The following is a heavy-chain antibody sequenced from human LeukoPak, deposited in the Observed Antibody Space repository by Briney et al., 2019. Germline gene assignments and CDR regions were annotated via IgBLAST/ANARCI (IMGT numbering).Heavy chain of an antibody. CDR2: ISGGTT. J-gene: IGHJ4*02. V-gene: IGHV3-49*04. CDR3: SRGSGWLSVY. D-gene: IGHD6-19*01. Sequence: GGSLRLSCAASGFTFSTTAMAWVRQAPGKGLEWIGFISGGTTEYAASVKGRFTISRDDSTSIAYLQMNSLTTEDTAVYYCSRGSGWLSVYWGQGTLVTVSS. CDR1: GFTFSTTA.